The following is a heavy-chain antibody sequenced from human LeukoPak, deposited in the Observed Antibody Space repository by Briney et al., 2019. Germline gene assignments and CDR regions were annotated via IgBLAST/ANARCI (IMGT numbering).Heavy chain of an antibody. CDR1: GFTFSSYA. J-gene: IGHJ4*02. CDR3: ARGVGNGSGSYSYCYFDY. CDR2: ISYDGSNK. D-gene: IGHD3-10*01. V-gene: IGHV3-30-3*01. Sequence: PGGSLRLSCAASGFTFSSYAMHWVRQAPGKGLEWVAVISYDGSNKYYADSVKGRFTISRDNSKNTLYLQMNSLRAEDTAVYYCARGVGNGSGSYSYCYFDYWGQGTLVTVSS.